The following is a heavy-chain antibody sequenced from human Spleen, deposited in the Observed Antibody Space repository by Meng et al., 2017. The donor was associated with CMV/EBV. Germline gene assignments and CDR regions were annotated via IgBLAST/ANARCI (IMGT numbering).Heavy chain of an antibody. Sequence: GGSLRLSCAASGFTFSDHYMTWIRQIPGKGLEWVSYITSGPTLYYADSVRGRFTISRDTAKNSLYLQMNSLRAEDTAVYYCARGWSRITIFDYYDLHGLDVWGQGTTVTVSS. D-gene: IGHD3-3*01. CDR2: ITSGPTL. J-gene: IGHJ6*02. CDR3: ARGWSRITIFDYYDLHGLDV. V-gene: IGHV3-11*01. CDR1: GFTFSDHY.